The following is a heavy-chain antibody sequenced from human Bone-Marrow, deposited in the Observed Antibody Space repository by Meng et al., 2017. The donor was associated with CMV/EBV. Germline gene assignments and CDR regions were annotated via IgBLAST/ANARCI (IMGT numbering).Heavy chain of an antibody. D-gene: IGHD2-8*01. V-gene: IGHV4-34*01. CDR1: GGSFSGYY. J-gene: IGHJ4*02. Sequence: SQTLSLTCAVYGGSFSGYYWSWIRQPPGKGLEWIGEINHSGSTNYNPSLKSRVTISVDTSKNQFSLKLSSVTAADTAVYYCARILHCTNGVCYYGIDYWGQGTLVTVSS. CDR2: INHSGST. CDR3: ARILHCTNGVCYYGIDY.